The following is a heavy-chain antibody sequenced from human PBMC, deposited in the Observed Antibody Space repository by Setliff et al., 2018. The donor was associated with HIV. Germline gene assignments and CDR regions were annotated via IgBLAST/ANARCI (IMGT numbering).Heavy chain of an antibody. J-gene: IGHJ6*03. Sequence: SETLSLTCSVSGSTISSSNYYWGWIRQPPGKGLEWIGSIHYTGGTHYNPSFKSRASFPLDTSKNQFSLRLGSVTAADTAVYYCARQFQYYYMDVWGKGTPVTVSS. CDR2: IHYTGGT. CDR1: GSTISSSNYY. V-gene: IGHV4-39*01. CDR3: ARQFQYYYMDV.